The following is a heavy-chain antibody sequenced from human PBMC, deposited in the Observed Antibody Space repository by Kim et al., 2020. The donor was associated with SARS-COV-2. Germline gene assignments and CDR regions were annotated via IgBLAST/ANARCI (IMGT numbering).Heavy chain of an antibody. CDR1: GGTFSSYA. CDR2: MIPIFGTA. D-gene: IGHD3-22*01. J-gene: IGHJ4*02. V-gene: IGHV1-69*13. CDR3: ASDRPDYYDSSGFDY. Sequence: SVKVSCKASGGTFSSYAISWVRQAPGQGLEWMGGMIPIFGTANYAQKFQGRVTITADESMSTAYMELSSLRSEDTAVYYCASDRPDYYDSSGFDYWGQGTLVTVSS.